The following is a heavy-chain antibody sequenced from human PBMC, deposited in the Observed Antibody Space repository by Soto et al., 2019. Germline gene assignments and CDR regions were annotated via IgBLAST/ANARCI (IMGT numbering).Heavy chain of an antibody. Sequence: QVQLVESGGGVVQPGRSLRLSCAASGFTFSSYGMHWVRQAPGKGLEWVAVIWYDGSNKYYADSVKGRFTISRDNSKNTLYLQMTSLRAEDTAVYYCVREQTLYNWNQHDAFDIWGQGTMVTVSS. J-gene: IGHJ3*02. CDR1: GFTFSSYG. D-gene: IGHD1-20*01. CDR3: VREQTLYNWNQHDAFDI. CDR2: IWYDGSNK. V-gene: IGHV3-33*01.